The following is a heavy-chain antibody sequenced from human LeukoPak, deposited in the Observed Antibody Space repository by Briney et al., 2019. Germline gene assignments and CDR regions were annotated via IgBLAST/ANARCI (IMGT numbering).Heavy chain of an antibody. CDR1: GGSISSGDYY. J-gene: IGHJ4*02. Sequence: SQTLSLTCTVSGGSISSGDYYWSWIRQPPGKGLEWIGYIYYSGSTYYNPPLKSRVTISVDTSKNQFSLKLSSVTAADTAVYYCARAQFGIQLWPGFDYWGQGTLVTVSS. CDR3: ARAQFGIQLWPGFDY. CDR2: IYYSGST. D-gene: IGHD5-18*01. V-gene: IGHV4-30-4*01.